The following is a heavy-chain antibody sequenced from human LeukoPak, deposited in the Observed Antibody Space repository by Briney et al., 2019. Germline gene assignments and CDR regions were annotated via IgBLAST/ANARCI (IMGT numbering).Heavy chain of an antibody. CDR2: INSDGSST. V-gene: IGHV3-74*01. Sequence: GGSLRLSCAASRFTFSTYWMHWVRQAPGKELVWVSRINSDGSSTDYADSVKGRFTISRDNAKNSLYLQMNSLRAEDTALYYCARVSYDLDAFDIWGQGTMVTVSS. CDR3: ARVSYDLDAFDI. D-gene: IGHD3-22*01. CDR1: RFTFSTYW. J-gene: IGHJ3*02.